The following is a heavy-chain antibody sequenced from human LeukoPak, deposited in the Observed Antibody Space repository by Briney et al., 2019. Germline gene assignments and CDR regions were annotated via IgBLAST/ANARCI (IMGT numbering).Heavy chain of an antibody. D-gene: IGHD6-13*01. Sequence: GGSLRLSCAASGFTFSSYAMSWVRQAPGKGLERVSYISSSGSTRYYAASVKGRFTISRDNAKNSLYLQMNSLRAEDTAVYYCARDSAAAGTDYWGQGTLVTVSS. CDR3: ARDSAAAGTDY. V-gene: IGHV3-48*04. CDR2: ISSSGSTR. J-gene: IGHJ4*02. CDR1: GFTFSSYA.